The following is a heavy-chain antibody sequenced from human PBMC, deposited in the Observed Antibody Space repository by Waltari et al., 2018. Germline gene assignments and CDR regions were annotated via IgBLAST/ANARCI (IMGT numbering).Heavy chain of an antibody. V-gene: IGHV1-69*05. CDR1: GGSFSRYA. J-gene: IGHJ3*02. D-gene: IGHD3-10*01. Sequence: QVQLVQSGAEVKKPGSSVTVSCKASGGSFSRYAISWVRQAPGQGLEWMGGITPIFGTANYAQKFQGRVTITTDESTSTAYMELSSLRSEDTAVYYCARASSGFGELDAFDIWGQGTMVTVSS. CDR2: ITPIFGTA. CDR3: ARASSGFGELDAFDI.